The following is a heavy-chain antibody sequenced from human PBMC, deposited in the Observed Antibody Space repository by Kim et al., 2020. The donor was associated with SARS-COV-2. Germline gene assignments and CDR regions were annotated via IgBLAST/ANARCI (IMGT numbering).Heavy chain of an antibody. D-gene: IGHD3-22*01. Sequence: ASVKVSCKASGYTFNDYYIHWVRQAPGQGLEWMGWSSPHGGATKYAERFQGRVTMSRDKSISTVYMELSRLRSDDTALYYCAREGGNSGYSDYWGQGTLVNVSS. CDR3: AREGGNSGYSDY. J-gene: IGHJ4*02. CDR1: GYTFNDYY. CDR2: SSPHGGAT. V-gene: IGHV1-2*02.